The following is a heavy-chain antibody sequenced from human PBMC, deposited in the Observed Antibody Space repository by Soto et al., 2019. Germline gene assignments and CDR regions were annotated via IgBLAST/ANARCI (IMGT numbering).Heavy chain of an antibody. CDR1: GGTFNMYA. CDR2: IIPIFETP. V-gene: IGHV1-69*01. D-gene: IGHD3-16*01. Sequence: QVQLVQSGVEVKKPGSTVKVACKASGGTFNMYAMNWVRQGPGQGLEWMGGIIPIFETPRYAQQFQGRVTITVDESTNTAYMQLSSLRSDDTAIYYCTRVIGSGGVMGGFDYWGQGTLVTVSS. J-gene: IGHJ4*02. CDR3: TRVIGSGGVMGGFDY.